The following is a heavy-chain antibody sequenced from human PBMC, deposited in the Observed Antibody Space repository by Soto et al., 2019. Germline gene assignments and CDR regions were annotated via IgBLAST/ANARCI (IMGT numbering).Heavy chain of an antibody. Sequence: SETLSLTCTVSGGSISSYYWSWIRQPPGKGLEWIGYIYYSGSTNYNPSLKSRVTISVDTSKNQFSLKLSSVTAADTAVYYWAGNGRVTTVAPYYMDVWGKGTTVTVSS. V-gene: IGHV4-59*08. CDR2: IYYSGST. CDR1: GGSISSYY. D-gene: IGHD4-17*01. CDR3: AGNGRVTTVAPYYMDV. J-gene: IGHJ6*03.